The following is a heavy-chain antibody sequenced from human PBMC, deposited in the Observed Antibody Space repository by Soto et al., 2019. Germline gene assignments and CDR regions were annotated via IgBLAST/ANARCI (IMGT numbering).Heavy chain of an antibody. V-gene: IGHV4-30-4*01. J-gene: IGHJ6*02. Sequence: PLETLSLTCTVSGVSIIGGYYYWSRIRQAPGKGLEWIGNIFYSGATSYNPSLESRVTISLDRSKNQFSLKLDSVTAADTAVYYCARDGPVSNGWSPGDSYHYGLDVWGQGTTVTVSS. D-gene: IGHD6-13*01. CDR1: GVSIIGGYYY. CDR2: IFYSGAT. CDR3: ARDGPVSNGWSPGDSYHYGLDV.